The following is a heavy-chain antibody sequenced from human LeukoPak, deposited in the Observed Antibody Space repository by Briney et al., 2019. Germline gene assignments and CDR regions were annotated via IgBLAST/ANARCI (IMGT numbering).Heavy chain of an antibody. Sequence: NPSGTLSLTCTVSGGSISSYYWSWIRQPPGKGLEWIGYIYYSGSTDYNPSLKSRVTISVDKSKNQFSLKLSSVTAAEPGVYYCARAGSMFGVVVFDYWGQGTLVTVSS. CDR1: GGSISSYY. CDR3: ARAGSMFGVVVFDY. J-gene: IGHJ4*02. CDR2: IYYSGST. V-gene: IGHV4-59*01. D-gene: IGHD3-3*01.